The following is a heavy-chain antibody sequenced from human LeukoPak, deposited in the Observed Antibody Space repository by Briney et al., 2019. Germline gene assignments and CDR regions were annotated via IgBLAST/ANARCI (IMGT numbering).Heavy chain of an antibody. V-gene: IGHV6-1*01. Sequence: SRTLSLTCAISGDSVSSNSAAWNWIRQSPSRGLEWLGRTYYRSKWYNDYAVSVKSRITINPDTSKNQFSLQLNSVTPEDTAVYYCARGPPTTVFLNNWFDPWGQGTLVTVSS. J-gene: IGHJ5*02. D-gene: IGHD4-17*01. CDR3: ARGPPTTVFLNNWFDP. CDR2: TYYRSKWYN. CDR1: GDSVSSNSAA.